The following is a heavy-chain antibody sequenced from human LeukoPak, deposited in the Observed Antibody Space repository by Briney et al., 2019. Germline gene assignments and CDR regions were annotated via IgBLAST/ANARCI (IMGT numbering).Heavy chain of an antibody. CDR3: ARTVEQLDAFDI. D-gene: IGHD6-6*01. CDR1: GGTISSGGYS. CDR2: IYHSGST. J-gene: IGHJ3*02. V-gene: IGHV4-30-2*01. Sequence: SETLSLTCAVSGGTISSGGYSWSWIRQPPGKGLEWIGYIYHSGSTYYNPSLKSRVTISVDRSKNQFSLKLSSVTAADTAVYYCARTVEQLDAFDIWGQGTMVTVSS.